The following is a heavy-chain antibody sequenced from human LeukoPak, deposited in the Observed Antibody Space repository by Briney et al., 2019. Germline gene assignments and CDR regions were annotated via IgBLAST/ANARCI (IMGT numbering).Heavy chain of an antibody. Sequence: GGSLRLSCAAYGFTFSNYGMSWVRQAPGKGLEWVSAISGSGGTTYYADSVKGRFTISRDNSENTLYLQMNSLRAEDTAVYYCAKRDRTVTHAFDIWGQGTMVTVSS. CDR2: ISGSGGTT. CDR3: AKRDRTVTHAFDI. J-gene: IGHJ3*02. D-gene: IGHD4-17*01. V-gene: IGHV3-23*01. CDR1: GFTFSNYG.